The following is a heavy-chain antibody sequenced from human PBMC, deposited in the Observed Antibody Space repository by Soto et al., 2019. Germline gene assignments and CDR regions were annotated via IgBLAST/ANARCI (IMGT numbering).Heavy chain of an antibody. J-gene: IGHJ5*02. CDR1: GFTFSSYA. CDR3: ARDDFGRNTRAFDP. V-gene: IGHV3-23*01. CDR2: ISGSGGST. D-gene: IGHD4-17*01. Sequence: GGSLRLSCAAPGFTFSSYAMSWVRQAPGKGLEWVSAISGSGGSTYYADSVKGRFTISRDNSKNTLYLQMNSLRAADTAVYYCARDDFGRNTRAFDPWGQGTLVTVSS.